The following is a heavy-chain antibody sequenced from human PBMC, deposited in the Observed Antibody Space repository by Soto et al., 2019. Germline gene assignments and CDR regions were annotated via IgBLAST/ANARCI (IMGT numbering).Heavy chain of an antibody. D-gene: IGHD6-19*01. V-gene: IGHV4-34*01. CDR1: GGTFSGYD. Sequence: LVMLPLTYGVDGGTFSGYDGSCIRKSPGKGLEWIGEVNPTGSTKYNPSLKSRVTISVDTSKNQFSLNLNSVTAADTALYYCERSREQWRVDAFDIWGQGTMVTVS. J-gene: IGHJ3*02. CDR2: VNPTGST. CDR3: ERSREQWRVDAFDI.